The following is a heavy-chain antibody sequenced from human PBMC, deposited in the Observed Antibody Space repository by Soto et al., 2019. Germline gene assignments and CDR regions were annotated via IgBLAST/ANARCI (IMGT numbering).Heavy chain of an antibody. V-gene: IGHV3-30-3*01. D-gene: IGHD2-2*01. Sequence: VGSLRLSCAASGFTISNYGMHWVRQAPGKGLEWVAVISYDGTITYYAGSVKGRFTISRDNSKNTLYLQMKSLRTEDTAVYYCATTRVGPCSSSICFSGIFDGMHVSGQGTTVTVSS. J-gene: IGHJ6*02. CDR1: GFTISNYG. CDR2: ISYDGTIT. CDR3: ATTRVGPCSSSICFSGIFDGMHV.